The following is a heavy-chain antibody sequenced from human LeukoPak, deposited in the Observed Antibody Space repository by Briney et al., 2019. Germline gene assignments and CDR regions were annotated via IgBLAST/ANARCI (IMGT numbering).Heavy chain of an antibody. Sequence: GGSLRLSCAASGFIFSSYGLTWVRQAPGKGLEWVSSISNDGGGTTYADFVQGRFTISRDNSKNTVFLQMNSLRAEDTAIYYCAKGSSGYFLDYWGQGTLVTVSS. CDR3: AKGSSGYFLDY. D-gene: IGHD3-22*01. J-gene: IGHJ4*02. CDR2: ISNDGGGT. CDR1: GFIFSSYG. V-gene: IGHV3-23*01.